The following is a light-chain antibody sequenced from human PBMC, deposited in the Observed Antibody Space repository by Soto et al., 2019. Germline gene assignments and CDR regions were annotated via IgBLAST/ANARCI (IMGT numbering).Light chain of an antibody. V-gene: IGKV1-39*01. CDR3: QQSYSTPST. CDR1: QSISSY. CDR2: AAS. J-gene: IGKJ2*01. Sequence: DIQMTQSPSSLSASVGDRVTITCRASQSISSYLNWYQQKPGKAPKLLIYAASSLQSGVPSRFSDSGSRTDFTLTISSLQPEDFATYYFQQSYSTPSTFGQGTKLEIK.